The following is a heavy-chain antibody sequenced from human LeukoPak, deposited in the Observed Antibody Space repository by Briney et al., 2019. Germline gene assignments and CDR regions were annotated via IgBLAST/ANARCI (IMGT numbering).Heavy chain of an antibody. CDR2: IYYSGST. CDR3: ARDAGSSWSKNWFDP. V-gene: IGHV4-59*01. D-gene: IGHD6-13*01. Sequence: SETLSLTCTVSGGSISSYYWSWIRQPPGKGLEWIGYIYYSGSTNYSPSLKSRVTISVDTSKNQFSLKLSSVTAADTAVYYCARDAGSSWSKNWFDPWGQGTLVTVSS. J-gene: IGHJ5*02. CDR1: GGSISSYY.